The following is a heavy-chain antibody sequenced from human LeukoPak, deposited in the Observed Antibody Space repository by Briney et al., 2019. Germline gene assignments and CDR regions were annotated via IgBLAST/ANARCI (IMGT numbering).Heavy chain of an antibody. Sequence: PGGSLRLSCAASGFTFSDCYMSWIRQPPGKGLEWVSYISSSGSTIYYADSVKGRFTISRDNAKNSLYLQMNSLRAEDTAVYYCARDLMAAAGTNYWGQGTLVTVSS. CDR1: GFTFSDCY. D-gene: IGHD6-13*01. CDR3: ARDLMAAAGTNY. J-gene: IGHJ4*02. V-gene: IGHV3-11*01. CDR2: ISSSGSTI.